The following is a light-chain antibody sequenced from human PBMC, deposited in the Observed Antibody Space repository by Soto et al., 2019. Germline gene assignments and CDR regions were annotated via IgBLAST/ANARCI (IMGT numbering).Light chain of an antibody. CDR3: QQFGSSVT. Sequence: VLTQSPVTLSLSSGERATLSCRASQSFRGLLAWYQQKPGQAPRLLIYDAYKRATGIPDRVSGSGSGTDFTLTISRLEPEDFAVYYCQQFGSSVTFGQGTRWRL. CDR1: QSFRGL. CDR2: DAY. J-gene: IGKJ5*01. V-gene: IGKV3-20*01.